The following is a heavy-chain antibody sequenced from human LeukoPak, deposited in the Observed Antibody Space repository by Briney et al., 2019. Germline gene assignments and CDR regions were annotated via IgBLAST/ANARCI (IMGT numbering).Heavy chain of an antibody. V-gene: IGHV1-8*01. Sequence: ASVKVSCKASGYTFTSYDINWVRQATGQGLEWMGWMNPNSGNTGYAQKFQGRVTMTRNTSISTAYMELSSLRSEDTAVYYCARDWEYSSSWYVSGFDPWGQGTLVTVSS. CDR3: ARDWEYSSSWYVSGFDP. J-gene: IGHJ5*02. CDR2: MNPNSGNT. D-gene: IGHD6-13*01. CDR1: GYTFTSYD.